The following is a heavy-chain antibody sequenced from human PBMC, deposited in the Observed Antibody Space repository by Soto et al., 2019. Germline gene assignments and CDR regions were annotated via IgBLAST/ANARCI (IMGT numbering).Heavy chain of an antibody. CDR2: ISYDGSNK. J-gene: IGHJ6*02. V-gene: IGHV3-30*03. CDR3: AQGGITMVRGFKHYYYYGMDV. Sequence: QVQLVESGGGVVQPGRSLRLSCAASGFTFSSYGMHWVRQAPGKGLEWVAVISYDGSNKYYADSVKGRFTISRDNSKNTLYLQMNSLRAEDTAVYYCAQGGITMVRGFKHYYYYGMDVWGQGTTVTVSS. D-gene: IGHD3-10*01. CDR1: GFTFSSYG.